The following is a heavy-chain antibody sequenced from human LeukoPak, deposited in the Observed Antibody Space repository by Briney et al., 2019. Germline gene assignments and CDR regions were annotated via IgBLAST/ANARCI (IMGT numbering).Heavy chain of an antibody. Sequence: SETLSLTFTVSSGSISSSSYYWGWIRQPPGKGLEWIGRIYTSGSTNYNPSLKSRVTMSVDTSKNQFSLKLSSVTAADTAVYYCARGSYGGLDYYYMDVWGKGTTVTVSS. CDR2: IYTSGST. V-gene: IGHV4-39*07. J-gene: IGHJ6*03. CDR3: ARGSYGGLDYYYMDV. CDR1: SGSISSSSYY. D-gene: IGHD1-26*01.